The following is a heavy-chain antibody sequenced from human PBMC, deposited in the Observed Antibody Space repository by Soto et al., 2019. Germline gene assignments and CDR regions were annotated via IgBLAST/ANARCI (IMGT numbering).Heavy chain of an antibody. CDR1: GGCSSSGGYY. D-gene: IGHD5-18*01. CDR2: IYYSGST. V-gene: IGHV4-31*03. J-gene: IGHJ2*01. Sequence: SETLYIASTVSGGCSSSGGYYWSWIRQHPGKGLEWIGYIYYSGSTYYNPSLKSRVTISVDTSKNQFSLKLSSVTAADTAVYYFSSFYRYGYHLPLHSFSTQRTSDL. CDR3: SSFYRYGYHLPLHSFSTQRTSDL.